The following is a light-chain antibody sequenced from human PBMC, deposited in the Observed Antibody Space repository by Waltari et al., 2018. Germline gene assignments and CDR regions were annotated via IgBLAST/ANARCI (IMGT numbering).Light chain of an antibody. CDR1: HDISNY. CDR3: QQYDNLPIT. Sequence: DIQMTQSLSSLSASVGDRVTITCQASHDISNYLNWYQQKPGKAPKLLIYDASNLETGVPSRFSGSGSGTDFTFTISSLQPEDIATYYCQQYDNLPITFGQGTRLEIK. CDR2: DAS. J-gene: IGKJ5*01. V-gene: IGKV1-33*01.